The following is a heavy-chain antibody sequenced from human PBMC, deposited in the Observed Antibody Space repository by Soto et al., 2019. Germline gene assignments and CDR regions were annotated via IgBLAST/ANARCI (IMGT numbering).Heavy chain of an antibody. CDR2: IYYSGST. CDR3: ARDISGDSAGFDY. D-gene: IGHD2-21*02. CDR1: GGSISSYY. J-gene: IGHJ4*02. V-gene: IGHV4-59*01. Sequence: SETLSLTCTVSGGSISSYYWSWIRQPPGKGLEWIGYIYYSGSTNYNPSLKSRVTISVDTSKNQFSLKLSSVTAADTAVYYCARDISGDSAGFDYWGQGTLVTVSS.